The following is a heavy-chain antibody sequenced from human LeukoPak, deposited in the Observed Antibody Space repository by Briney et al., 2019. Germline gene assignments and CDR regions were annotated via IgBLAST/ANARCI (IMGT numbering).Heavy chain of an antibody. CDR2: IIPILGIA. V-gene: IGHV1-69*04. CDR3: ARDPDYYDSSGSARTYYDY. CDR1: GYTFTSYD. Sequence: GASVKVSCKASGYTFTSYDINWVRQAPGQGLEWMGRIIPILGIANYAQKFQGRVTITADKSTSTAYMELSSLRSEDTAVYYCARDPDYYDSSGSARTYYDYWGQGTLVTVSS. J-gene: IGHJ4*02. D-gene: IGHD3-22*01.